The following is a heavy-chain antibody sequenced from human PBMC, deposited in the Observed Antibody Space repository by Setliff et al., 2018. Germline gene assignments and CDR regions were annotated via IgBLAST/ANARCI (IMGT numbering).Heavy chain of an antibody. D-gene: IGHD3-3*01. J-gene: IGHJ4*02. CDR1: GDSFSDYY. CDR3: RYWSGFYNNDY. CDR2: INDSGST. V-gene: IGHV4-34*01. Sequence: SETLSLTCAVYGDSFSDYYWSWIRQPPGKGLEWIEEINDSGSTNYNPSLKSRLTILKDASTNQFSLKLYSVTAADTAVYYCRYWSGFYNNDYWGQGTLVTVSS.